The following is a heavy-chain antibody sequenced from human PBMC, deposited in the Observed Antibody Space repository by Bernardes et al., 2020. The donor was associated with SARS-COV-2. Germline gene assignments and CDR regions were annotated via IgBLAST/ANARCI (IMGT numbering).Heavy chain of an antibody. CDR3: ARDRSESWTTEVTGALDI. D-gene: IGHD4-17*01. CDR2: IKRKTDGETT. Sequence: GGSLRLSCAASGFTFNDAWMTWVRQVSGKGLEWVGRIKRKTDGETTEYGAPVKGRFTISRDDSRQTLLLQMNSLKIEDTAMYYCARDRSESWTTEVTGALDIWGQGTMVTVSS. J-gene: IGHJ3*02. CDR1: GFTFNDAW. V-gene: IGHV3-15*01.